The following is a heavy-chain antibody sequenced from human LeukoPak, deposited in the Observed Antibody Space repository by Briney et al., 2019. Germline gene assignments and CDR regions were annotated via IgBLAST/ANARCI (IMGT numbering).Heavy chain of an antibody. V-gene: IGHV4-59*05. CDR2: IYYSGST. D-gene: IGHD3-3*01. CDR1: GFTVSSNY. Sequence: PGGSLRLSCAASGFTVSSNYMSWVRQAPGKGLEWIGSIYYSGSTYYNPSLKSRVTISVDTSKNQFSLKLSSVTAADTAVYYCARTDYDFWSGRDYWGQGTLVTVSS. J-gene: IGHJ4*02. CDR3: ARTDYDFWSGRDY.